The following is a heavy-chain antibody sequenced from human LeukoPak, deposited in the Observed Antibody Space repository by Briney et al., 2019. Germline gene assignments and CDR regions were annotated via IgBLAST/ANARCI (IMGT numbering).Heavy chain of an antibody. V-gene: IGHV1-46*01. D-gene: IGHD6-19*01. J-gene: IGHJ4*02. Sequence: ASVKLSCKASGYSFTKYYIHWVRQAPGQGLEWMGIFSPSYDSTSYAQKFQGRITITRDTSRTTVYLELSSLRSDATAVFYCQGDGGSGRFWGQGTLVSVLS. CDR1: GYSFTKYY. CDR3: QGDGGSGRF. CDR2: FSPSYDST.